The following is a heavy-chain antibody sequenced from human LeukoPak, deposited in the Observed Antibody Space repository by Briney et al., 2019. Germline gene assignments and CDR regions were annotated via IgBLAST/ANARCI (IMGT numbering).Heavy chain of an antibody. J-gene: IGHJ4*02. CDR2: INWNGGST. V-gene: IGHV3-20*04. Sequence: GGSLRLSCAASGFTFDDYGMSWVRQAPGKGLEWVSGINWNGGSTGYADSVKGRFTISRDNSKNTLYLQMNSLRAEDTAVYYCAKGSHTYYYGSGSYDWGQGTLVTVSS. CDR3: AKGSHTYYYGSGSYD. D-gene: IGHD3-10*01. CDR1: GFTFDDYG.